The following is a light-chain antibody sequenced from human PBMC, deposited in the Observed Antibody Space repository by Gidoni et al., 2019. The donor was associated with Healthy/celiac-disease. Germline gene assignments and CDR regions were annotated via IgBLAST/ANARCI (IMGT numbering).Light chain of an antibody. V-gene: IGKV1-39*01. CDR3: QQSYSTAVT. J-gene: IGKJ3*01. CDR1: QSISSY. Sequence: DIQMTKSPSSLSASVGDRVTITCRASQSISSYLNWYQQKPGKAPKLLIYAASSLQSGVPSRFSGRGSGTDFTLTISSLQPEDFATYYCQQSYSTAVTFXPXTKVDIK. CDR2: AAS.